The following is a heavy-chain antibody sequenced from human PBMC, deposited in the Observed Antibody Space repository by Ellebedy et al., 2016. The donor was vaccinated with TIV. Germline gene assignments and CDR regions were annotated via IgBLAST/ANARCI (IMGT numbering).Heavy chain of an antibody. CDR2: IGTGGDT. D-gene: IGHD3-16*01. CDR3: VSGPRGTFDY. CDR1: GFTFSNYD. J-gene: IGHJ4*02. Sequence: GGSLRLSCAASGFTFSNYDVHWVRQATGKGLEWVSSIGTGGDTYYPGSVKGRFTISGENAKNSLYLQMNSLRVGDTAVYFCVSGPRGTFDYWGQGTLVIVSS. V-gene: IGHV3-13*01.